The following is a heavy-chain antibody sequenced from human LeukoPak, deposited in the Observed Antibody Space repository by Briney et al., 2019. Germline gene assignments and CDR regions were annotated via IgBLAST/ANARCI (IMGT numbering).Heavy chain of an antibody. J-gene: IGHJ6*02. CDR2: ISYDGSNK. V-gene: IGHV3-30*18. CDR1: GFTFSSYG. Sequence: GRSLTLSCAASGFTFSSYGMHWVRQAPGKGLEWVAVISYDGSNKYYADSVKGRFTISRDNSTNTLYLQMNSLRAEDTAVYYCAKDQGDSSGTYYYYYGADVWGQGTTVTVSS. D-gene: IGHD3-22*01. CDR3: AKDQGDSSGTYYYYYGADV.